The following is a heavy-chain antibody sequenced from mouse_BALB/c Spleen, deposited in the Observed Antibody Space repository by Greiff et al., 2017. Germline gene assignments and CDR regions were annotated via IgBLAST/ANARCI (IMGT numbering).Heavy chain of an antibody. Sequence: DVKLVESGGGLVKPGGSLKLSCAASGFTFSSYTMSWVRQTPEKRLEWVATISSGGSYTYYPDSVKGRFTISRDNAKNTLYLQMSSLKSEDTAMYYCTRDFGNYAMDDWGQGTSVTVSS. V-gene: IGHV5-6-4*01. D-gene: IGHD1-1*02. CDR2: ISSGGSYT. J-gene: IGHJ4*01. CDR1: GFTFSSYT. CDR3: TRDFGNYAMDD.